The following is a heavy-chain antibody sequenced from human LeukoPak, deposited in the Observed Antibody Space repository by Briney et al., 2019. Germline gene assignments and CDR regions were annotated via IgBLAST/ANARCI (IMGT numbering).Heavy chain of an antibody. CDR3: AKDKGSAWLFDY. CDR2: ISGSGGST. D-gene: IGHD5-12*01. Sequence: GGSLRLSCAASGFTFSSYATSWVRPAPGKGLEWVSAISGSGGSTYYADSVKGRFTISRDNSKNTLYLQMNSLRAEDTAVYYCAKDKGSAWLFDYWGQGTLVTVSS. CDR1: GFTFSSYA. V-gene: IGHV3-23*01. J-gene: IGHJ4*02.